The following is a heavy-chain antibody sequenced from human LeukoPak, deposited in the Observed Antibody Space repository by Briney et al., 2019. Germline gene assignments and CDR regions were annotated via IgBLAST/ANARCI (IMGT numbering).Heavy chain of an antibody. CDR3: ARHPKPQFRRYFDWLPYPDAFDI. CDR2: INHSGST. V-gene: IGHV4-39*01. J-gene: IGHJ3*02. D-gene: IGHD3-9*01. Sequence: PSETLSLTCTVSGGSISSSSYYWGWIRQPPGKGLEWIGDINHSGSTNYNPSLTSRVTISVDPSKNQFSLNLSSVTAADTAVYYCARHPKPQFRRYFDWLPYPDAFDIWGQGTMVTVSS. CDR1: GGSISSSSYY.